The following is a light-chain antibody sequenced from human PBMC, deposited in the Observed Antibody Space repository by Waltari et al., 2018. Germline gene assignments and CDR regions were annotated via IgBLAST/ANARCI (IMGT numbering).Light chain of an antibody. CDR3: ASYTYSSNVV. J-gene: IGLJ2*01. V-gene: IGLV2-14*03. CDR1: SSDVGRYAY. CDR2: DVR. Sequence: QSALTQSASVSGSSGQSITTSCTGSSSDVGRYAYVPWYQQLPGKAPKLIIFDVRVRPSGVSNRFSGSKSGNTASLTISGLQAEDEADYYCASYTYSSNVVFGGGTKVTV.